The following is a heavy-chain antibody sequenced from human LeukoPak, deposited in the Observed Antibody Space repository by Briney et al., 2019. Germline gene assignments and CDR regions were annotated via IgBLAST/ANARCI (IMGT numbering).Heavy chain of an antibody. D-gene: IGHD6-19*01. V-gene: IGHV1-2*02. CDR1: GYTFTGYY. CDR2: INPNSGGT. CDR3: ARGRKRFNSSGRDAFDI. Sequence: GASVKVSCKASGYTFTGYYMHWVRQAPGQGLEWMGWINPNSGGTNYAQKFQGRVTMTRDTSTSTAYMELSRLRSDDTAVYYCARGRKRFNSSGRDAFDIWGQGTMVTVSS. J-gene: IGHJ3*02.